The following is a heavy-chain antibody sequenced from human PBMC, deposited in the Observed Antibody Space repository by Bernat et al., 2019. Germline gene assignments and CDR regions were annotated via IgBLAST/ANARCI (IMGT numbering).Heavy chain of an antibody. V-gene: IGHV4-39*01. CDR2: IYYSGST. CDR3: ARVKYYDYVWGSYSWFDP. Sequence: QLQLQESGPGLVKPSETLSLTCTVSGGSISSSSYYWGWIRQPPGKGLEWIGSIYYSGSTYYNPSLKSRVTISVDTSKNQFSLKLSSVTAADTAVYYCARVKYYDYVWGSYSWFDPWGQGTPVTVSS. J-gene: IGHJ5*02. D-gene: IGHD3-16*01. CDR1: GGSISSSSYY.